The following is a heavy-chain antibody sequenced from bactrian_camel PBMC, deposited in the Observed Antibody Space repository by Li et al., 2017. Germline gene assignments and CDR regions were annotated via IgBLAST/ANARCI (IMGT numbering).Heavy chain of an antibody. J-gene: IGHJ4*01. CDR1: GDTVSNNC. CDR2: IDSDGRT. D-gene: IGHD2*01. Sequence: HVQLVESGGGSAQAGGSLRLSCVVSGDTVSNNCMGWFRQAPGKSGKEREGLAAIDSDGRTSYADSVKGRFTISKDNAKSTVYLQMNSLKPEDTAQYYCAAGRLRYYSREAAVFEDMGAFNFWGQGTQVTVS. CDR3: AAGRLRYYSREAAVFEDMGAFNF. V-gene: IGHV3S53*01.